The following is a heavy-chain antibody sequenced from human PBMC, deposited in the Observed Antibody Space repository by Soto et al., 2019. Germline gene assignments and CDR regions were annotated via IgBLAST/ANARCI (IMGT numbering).Heavy chain of an antibody. CDR3: ARTYGRNFDY. CDR1: GGSISSYY. CDR2: IYYSGST. Sequence: QVQLQASGPGLVKPSETLSLTCTVSGGSISSYYLSWIRQPPGKGLEWIGYIYYSGSTNYNPSLKSRVTISVDTSKNQFSLKLSSVTAADTALYYCARTYGRNFDYWGQGTLVTVSS. D-gene: IGHD3-10*01. J-gene: IGHJ4*02. V-gene: IGHV4-59*01.